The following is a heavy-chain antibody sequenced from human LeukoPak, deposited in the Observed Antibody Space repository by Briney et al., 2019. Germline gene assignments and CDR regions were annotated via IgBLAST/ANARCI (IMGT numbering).Heavy chain of an antibody. CDR3: ARETCSSTSCYVTYFDY. J-gene: IGHJ4*02. Sequence: GGSLRLSCAASGFTFSSYSMNWVRQAPGKGLEWVSYISSSSSTIYYADSVKGRFTISRDNSKNTLYLQMNSLGAEDTAVYYCARETCSSTSCYVTYFDYWGQGTLVTVSS. CDR2: ISSSSSTI. D-gene: IGHD2-2*01. CDR1: GFTFSSYS. V-gene: IGHV3-48*01.